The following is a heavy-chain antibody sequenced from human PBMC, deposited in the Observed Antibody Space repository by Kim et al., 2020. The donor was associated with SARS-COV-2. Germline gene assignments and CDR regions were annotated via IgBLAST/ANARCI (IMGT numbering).Heavy chain of an antibody. D-gene: IGHD6-13*01. CDR3: ARDTAAATPVEY. V-gene: IGHV3-33*05. CDR1: GFSFTNYG. Sequence: GGSLRLSCAASGFSFTNYGMHWVRQAPGKGLEWVVVILYDGINKYYGESVKGRFTISRDMSKNTLYLQMNSLRADDTAVYYCARDTAAATPVEYWGQGTLVTVSS. CDR2: ILYDGINK. J-gene: IGHJ4*02.